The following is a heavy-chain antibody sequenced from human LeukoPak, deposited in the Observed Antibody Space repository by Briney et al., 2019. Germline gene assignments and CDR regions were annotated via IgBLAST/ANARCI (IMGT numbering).Heavy chain of an antibody. D-gene: IGHD1-26*01. CDR1: GFTFSGSA. J-gene: IGHJ4*02. CDR2: IKSKANSYAT. Sequence: PGGSLRLSCATSGFTFSGSAMHWVRQASGKGLEWVGHIKSKANSYATSYAASVKGRFTISRDDSKNTAYLQMRSPKAGDTAVYYCTSFIVGASRVDYWGQGTLVTVSS. V-gene: IGHV3-73*01. CDR3: TSFIVGASRVDY.